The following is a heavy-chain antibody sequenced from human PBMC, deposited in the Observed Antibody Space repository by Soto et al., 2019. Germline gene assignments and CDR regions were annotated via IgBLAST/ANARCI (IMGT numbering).Heavy chain of an antibody. V-gene: IGHV3-23*01. CDR3: AKGSIEYSDSVDN. J-gene: IGHJ4*02. D-gene: IGHD5-12*01. CDR2: ISARGGSL. Sequence: EVQLLESGGGLVQPGGSLRLSCAASGFSFSSYAMVWVRQAPGKGLEWVSVISARGGSLYFADSVKGLFTISRDNSKNVLSLEMNTLRAEDTAIYFCAKGSIEYSDSVDNWGQGTLVLVSS. CDR1: GFSFSSYA.